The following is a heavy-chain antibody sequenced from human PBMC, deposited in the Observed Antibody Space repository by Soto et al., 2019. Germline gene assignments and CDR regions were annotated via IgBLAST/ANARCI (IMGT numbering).Heavy chain of an antibody. CDR1: GFTVSSNY. CDR3: ARVLRYFDWSIEGFDY. V-gene: IGHV3-66*01. Sequence: GGSLRLSCAASGFTVSSNYMSWVRQAPGKGLEWVSVIYSGGSTYYADSVKGRFTISRDNSKNTLYLQMNSLRAEDTAVYYCARVLRYFDWSIEGFDYWGQGTLVTVSS. J-gene: IGHJ4*02. CDR2: IYSGGST. D-gene: IGHD3-9*01.